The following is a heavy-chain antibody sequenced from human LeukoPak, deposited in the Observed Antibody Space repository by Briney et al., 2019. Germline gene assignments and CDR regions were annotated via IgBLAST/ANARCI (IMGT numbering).Heavy chain of an antibody. CDR2: TYYRSKLYN. CDR3: ARVVPAAMGHDAFDI. J-gene: IGHJ3*02. V-gene: IGHV6-1*01. D-gene: IGHD2-2*01. Sequence: SQTLSLTCAISGDSFSSNSAAWNWIRQSPSRGLEWLGSTYYRSKLYNDYAVSVKSLITINPDTSKNQFSLQLNSVTPEDTAVYYCARVVPAAMGHDAFDIWGQGTMVTVSS. CDR1: GDSFSSNSAA.